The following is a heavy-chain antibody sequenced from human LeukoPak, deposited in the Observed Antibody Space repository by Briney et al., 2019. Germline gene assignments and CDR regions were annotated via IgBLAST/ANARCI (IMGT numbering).Heavy chain of an antibody. CDR1: GFGFSSYS. CDR2: ISSSSSYI. CDR3: ARSVASSSWYVSPFFDY. D-gene: IGHD6-13*01. J-gene: IGHJ4*02. Sequence: GGSLRLSCAASGFGFSSYSMNWVRQAPGKGLEWISSISSSSSYIYYADSVKGRFTISRDNAKNSLYLQMNSLRAEDTAVYYCARSVASSSWYVSPFFDYWGQGTLVTVSS. V-gene: IGHV3-21*01.